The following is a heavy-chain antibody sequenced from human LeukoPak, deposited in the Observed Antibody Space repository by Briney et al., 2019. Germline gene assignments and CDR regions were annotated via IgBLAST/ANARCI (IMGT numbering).Heavy chain of an antibody. J-gene: IGHJ4*02. V-gene: IGHV4-61*02. Sequence: PSETLSLTCTVSGGSISSGSYYWSWIRQPAGKGLEWIGRIYTSGSTNYNPSLKSRVTISVDTSKNQFSLKLSSVTAADTAVYYCARDNGGALRFLVDYWGQGTLVTVSS. CDR3: ARDNGGALRFLVDY. D-gene: IGHD3-3*01. CDR2: IYTSGST. CDR1: GGSISSGSYY.